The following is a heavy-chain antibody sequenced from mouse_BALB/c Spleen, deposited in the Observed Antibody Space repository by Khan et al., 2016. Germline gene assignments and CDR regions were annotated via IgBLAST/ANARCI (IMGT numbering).Heavy chain of an antibody. V-gene: IGHV9-3-1*01. CDR3: ARSNSSWFAY. Sequence: QIQLVQSGPELKKPGETVRISCKASGYAFTNYGMNWVKQAPGKGFKWLGWINTYTGKPTYVDDFKGRFAFSLETSASTAYFQINNLKNEDTATYFSARSNSSWFAYWGQGTLVTVSA. CDR1: GYAFTNYG. D-gene: IGHD2-5*01. J-gene: IGHJ3*01. CDR2: INTYTGKP.